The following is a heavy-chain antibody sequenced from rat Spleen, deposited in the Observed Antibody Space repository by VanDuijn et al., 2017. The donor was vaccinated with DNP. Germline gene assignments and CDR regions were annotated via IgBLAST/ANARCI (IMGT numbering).Heavy chain of an antibody. V-gene: IGHV1-43*01. CDR3: ARDTTVLHAMDA. Sequence: QVQLQQSGAELAKPGSSVKISCKASGYTFTSYYISWIKQTTGQGLEYIGYINKVSGGTNYNEKFKGKATLTVDKSSSTAFMQLSSLTPDDSAVYYCARDTTVLHAMDAWGQGTSVTVSS. CDR2: INKVSGGT. D-gene: IGHD1-1*01. CDR1: GYTFTSYY. J-gene: IGHJ4*01.